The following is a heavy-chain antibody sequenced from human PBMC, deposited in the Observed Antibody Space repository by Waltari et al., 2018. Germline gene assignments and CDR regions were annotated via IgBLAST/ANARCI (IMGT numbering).Heavy chain of an antibody. CDR3: AREVGGSSWSTTPRGDAFDI. Sequence: QLQLRESGPGLLKPSETLSLTCSVSGDSTGSGYSYWGWLRQAPGKGLEWIGSIYFAGSTYYNPSLKRRLTISVDTSKNQFSLRLSSVTAADTAVYYCAREVGGSSWSTTPRGDAFDIWGQGTMVTVSS. J-gene: IGHJ3*02. CDR2: IYFAGST. CDR1: GDSTGSGYSY. V-gene: IGHV4-39*07. D-gene: IGHD6-13*01.